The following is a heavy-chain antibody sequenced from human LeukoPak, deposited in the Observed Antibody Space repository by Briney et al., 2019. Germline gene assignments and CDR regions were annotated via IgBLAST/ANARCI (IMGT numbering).Heavy chain of an antibody. J-gene: IGHJ4*02. Sequence: GGSLRLSCAASGFTFSSYEMNWVRQAPGKGLEGVSYISSSGSTIYYADSVKGRFTISRDNAKNSLYLQMNGLRAEDTAVYYCARDRWLRYYFDYWGQGTLVTVSS. CDR3: ARDRWLRYYFDY. CDR2: ISSSGSTI. V-gene: IGHV3-48*03. CDR1: GFTFSSYE. D-gene: IGHD5-12*01.